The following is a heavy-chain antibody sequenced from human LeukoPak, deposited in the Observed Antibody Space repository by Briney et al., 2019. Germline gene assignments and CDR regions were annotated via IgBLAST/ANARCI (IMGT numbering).Heavy chain of an antibody. Sequence: SETLSLTCAVSGGSFSGYSWSWIRQPPGKGLEWIGEINHSGSTNYNPSLKSRVTISVDTSKNQFSLRLISVTAADTAVYYCARSYYGSGTDYFDYWGQGTLVTVSS. CDR2: INHSGST. J-gene: IGHJ4*02. CDR3: ARSYYGSGTDYFDY. D-gene: IGHD3-10*01. V-gene: IGHV4-34*01. CDR1: GGSFSGYS.